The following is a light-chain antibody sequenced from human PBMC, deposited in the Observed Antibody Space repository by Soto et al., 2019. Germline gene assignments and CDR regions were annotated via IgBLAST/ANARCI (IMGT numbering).Light chain of an antibody. CDR3: QQYSSYEWT. V-gene: IGKV1-5*03. Sequence: DIQMTQSPSTLSASVGDRVTITCRASQSISTWLAWYQHKPGKAPNLLIYMASSLERGVPSRFSGSGSGTECTLAISSLQPDDYATYYCQQYSSYEWTFGQGTKVEI. CDR1: QSISTW. CDR2: MAS. J-gene: IGKJ1*01.